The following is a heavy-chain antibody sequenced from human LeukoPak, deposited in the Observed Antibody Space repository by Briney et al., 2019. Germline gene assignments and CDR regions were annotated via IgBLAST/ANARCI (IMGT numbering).Heavy chain of an antibody. CDR3: ARDSGDDSSFYYYYYYMDV. V-gene: IGHV4-4*07. D-gene: IGHD6-6*01. CDR2: IYTNGST. J-gene: IGHJ6*03. Sequence: PSETLSLTCTVSGGSISSYYWSWIRQPAGKGLEWIGRIYTNGSTNYNPSLKSRVTMSVDTSKNQFSLKLSSVTAADTAVYYCARDSGDDSSFYYYYYYMDVWGKGTTVTVSS. CDR1: GGSISSYY.